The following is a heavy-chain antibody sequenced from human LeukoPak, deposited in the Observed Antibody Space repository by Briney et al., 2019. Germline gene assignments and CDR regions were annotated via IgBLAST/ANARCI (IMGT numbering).Heavy chain of an antibody. CDR1: GGSISSYY. CDR2: IYTSGST. D-gene: IGHD2-15*01. V-gene: IGHV4-4*07. J-gene: IGHJ5*02. CDR3: ARGAGYCSGGSCPRFDP. Sequence: PSETLSLTCTVSGGSISSYYWSWIRQPAGKGLEWIGRIYTSGSTNYNPSLKSRVTMSVDTSKNQFSLKLSSVTAADTAVYYCARGAGYCSGGSCPRFDPWGQGTLVTVSS.